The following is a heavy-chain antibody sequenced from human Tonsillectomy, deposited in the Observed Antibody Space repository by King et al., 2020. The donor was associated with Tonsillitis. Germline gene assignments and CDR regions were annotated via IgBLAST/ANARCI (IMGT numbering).Heavy chain of an antibody. CDR3: AKGMCGGCLHHYYYYGLDV. CDR1: GGSFSGYY. J-gene: IGHJ6*02. CDR2: VNHSGST. Sequence: VQLQQWGTGLLKPSETLSLTCAVSGGSFSGYYWSWIRQAPGKGLEWIGEVNHSGSTKYSPSLKSRVTISVDTSKNQFSLNLTSVTAADTALYFCAKGMCGGCLHHYYYYGLDVWGQGTTVTVSS. D-gene: IGHD2-21*01. V-gene: IGHV4-34*01.